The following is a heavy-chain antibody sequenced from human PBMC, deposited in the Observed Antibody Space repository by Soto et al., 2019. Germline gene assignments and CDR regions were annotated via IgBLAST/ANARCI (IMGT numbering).Heavy chain of an antibody. CDR1: GGSFSGYY. D-gene: IGHD3-9*01. CDR3: ARLVLRYFDWLLKVPGMDV. V-gene: IGHV4-34*01. Sequence: SSETLSLTCAVYGGSFSGYYWSWIRQPPGKGLEWIGEINHSGSTNYNPSLKSRVTISVDTSKNQFSLKLSSVTAADTAVYYCARLVLRYFDWLLKVPGMDVWGQGTTVTVS. CDR2: INHSGST. J-gene: IGHJ6*02.